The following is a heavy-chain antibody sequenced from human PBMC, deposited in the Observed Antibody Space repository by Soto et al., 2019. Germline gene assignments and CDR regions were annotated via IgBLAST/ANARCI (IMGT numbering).Heavy chain of an antibody. V-gene: IGHV3-66*01. CDR1: GFTVTDIY. Sequence: EVQLVESGGGLVQPGGSLRLSCVASGFTVTDIYMNWVRQAPGKGLEWVSVIYKDFTDYADFVRGRFSVSTDTSKNALYLQRDNLRAEGTAVYYCAREPRYCSGGSCSIMGDAFDIWGQGAMVTVSS. J-gene: IGHJ3*02. D-gene: IGHD2-15*01. CDR2: IYKDFT. CDR3: AREPRYCSGGSCSIMGDAFDI.